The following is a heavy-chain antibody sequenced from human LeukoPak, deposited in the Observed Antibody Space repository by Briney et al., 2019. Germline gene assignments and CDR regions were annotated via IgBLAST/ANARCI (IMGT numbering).Heavy chain of an antibody. J-gene: IGHJ3*02. CDR2: ISWNSGSI. CDR1: GFTFDDYA. D-gene: IGHD3-9*01. CDR3: AKDSYDILPGGAFDI. Sequence: PGGSLRLSCAASGFTFDDYAMHWVRHAPGKGLEWVSGISWNSGSIGYADSVKGRFTISRDNAKGSLYLQMNSLRAEDTALYYCAKDSYDILPGGAFDIWGQGTMVTVSS. V-gene: IGHV3-9*01.